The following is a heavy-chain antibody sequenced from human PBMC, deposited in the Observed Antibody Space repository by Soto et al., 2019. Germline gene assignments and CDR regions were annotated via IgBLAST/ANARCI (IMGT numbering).Heavy chain of an antibody. D-gene: IGHD1-7*01. J-gene: IGHJ5*02. CDR1: EYTFINYY. CDR2: INPNGGST. CDR3: ASDVPDRATILGLVIKWNYAWFDH. V-gene: IGHV1-46*03. Sequence: QVQLVQSGAEIKMPGASVKISCEASEYTFINYYMHWVRQAPGQGLEWLGVINPNGGSTKYAEKITGTVLMTGPTSTSTVYMEFSSRRSEDTPVYFCASDVPDRATILGLVIKWNYAWFDHWGQGTLVSVSS.